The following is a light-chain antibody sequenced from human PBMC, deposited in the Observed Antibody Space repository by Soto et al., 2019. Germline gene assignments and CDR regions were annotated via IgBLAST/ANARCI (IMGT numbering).Light chain of an antibody. CDR1: SSNIGKNY. J-gene: IGLJ2*01. CDR2: DNN. V-gene: IGLV1-51*01. CDR3: GTWDSSLSAVV. Sequence: QSVLTQPPSVSAAPGQKFTISCSGGSSNIGKNYVAWYQQLTGTAPKLLIYDNNNRPSGIPDRFSGSRSVTSATLGITGLQTGDEADYYCGTWDSSLSAVVFGGGTKLTVL.